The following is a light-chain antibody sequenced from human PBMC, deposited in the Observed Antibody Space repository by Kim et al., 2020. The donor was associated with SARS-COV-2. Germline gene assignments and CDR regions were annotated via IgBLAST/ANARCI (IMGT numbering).Light chain of an antibody. Sequence: DIQMTQSPSTLSASVGDRVTITCRASQNINNWLAWYQQKPGKAPELLIYTASTLESGVPSRFSGSGSGTEFTLTISSLQPDDFATYFCQQYRSYSRTFGQGTKVDIK. CDR3: QQYRSYSRT. CDR2: TAS. CDR1: QNINNW. J-gene: IGKJ1*01. V-gene: IGKV1-5*03.